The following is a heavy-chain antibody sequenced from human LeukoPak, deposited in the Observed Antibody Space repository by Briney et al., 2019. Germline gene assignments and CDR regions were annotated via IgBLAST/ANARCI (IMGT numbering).Heavy chain of an antibody. CDR3: ARVPAALKGQQDNWFDP. Sequence: SVKVSCKASGGTFSSYAISWVRQAPGQGLEWMGRIIPIFGTANYAQKFQGRVTITTDESTSTAYMELSSLRPEDTAVYYCARVPAALKGQQDNWFDPWGQGTLVTVSS. J-gene: IGHJ5*02. CDR2: IIPIFGTA. V-gene: IGHV1-69*05. D-gene: IGHD2-2*01. CDR1: GGTFSSYA.